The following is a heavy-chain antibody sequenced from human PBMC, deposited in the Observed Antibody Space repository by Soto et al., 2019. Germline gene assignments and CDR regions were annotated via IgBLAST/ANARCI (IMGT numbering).Heavy chain of an antibody. V-gene: IGHV4-30-4*01. D-gene: IGHD3-3*01. CDR2: IYYSGST. CDR1: GGSISSGDYY. Sequence: PSETLSLTCTVSGGSISSGDYYWSWIRQPPGKGLEWIGYIYYSGSTYYNPSLKSRVTISVDTSKNQFSLKLSSVTAADTAVYYCARVKTHYDFWSSYSSPFDYWGQGTLVTVSS. J-gene: IGHJ4*02. CDR3: ARVKTHYDFWSSYSSPFDY.